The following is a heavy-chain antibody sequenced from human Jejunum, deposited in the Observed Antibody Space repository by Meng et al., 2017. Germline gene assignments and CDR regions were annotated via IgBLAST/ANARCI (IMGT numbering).Heavy chain of an antibody. CDR2: IHYSGGT. D-gene: IGHD4-23*01. CDR1: VDFMNSAGHC. V-gene: IGHV4-31*03. CDR3: ARATAGNSEYFQN. J-gene: IGHJ1*01. Sequence: GAGLQPPGPLRSPACTVAVDFMNSAGHCRSGIRQDRGKGLECIGYIHYSGGTYYNPSLKRRVIISVDTSKTQFFLKLNSVSAADTAVYYCARATAGNSEYFQNWGQGTLVTGSS.